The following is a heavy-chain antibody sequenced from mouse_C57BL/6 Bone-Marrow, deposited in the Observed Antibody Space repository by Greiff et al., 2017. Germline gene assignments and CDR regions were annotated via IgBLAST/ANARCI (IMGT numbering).Heavy chain of an antibody. V-gene: IGHV5-4*03. Sequence: EVMLVESGGGLVKPGGSLKLSCAASGFTFSSYAMSWVRQTPEKRLEWVATISDGGSYTYYPDNVKGRFTISRDNAKNNLYLQMSHLKSEDTAMYYCARVPYGNLDYWGQGTTLTVSS. CDR1: GFTFSSYA. D-gene: IGHD2-1*01. CDR3: ARVPYGNLDY. CDR2: ISDGGSYT. J-gene: IGHJ2*01.